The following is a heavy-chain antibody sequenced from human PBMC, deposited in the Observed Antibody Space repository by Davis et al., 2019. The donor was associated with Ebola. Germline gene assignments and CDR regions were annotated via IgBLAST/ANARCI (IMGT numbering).Heavy chain of an antibody. CDR3: AKGAPVDFWSGPHDY. CDR2: ISSSGSTI. D-gene: IGHD3-3*01. J-gene: IGHJ4*02. Sequence: GESLKISCAASGFTFSDYYMSWIRQAPGKGLEWVSYISSSGSTIYYADSVKGRFTISRDNAKNSLYLQMNSLRAEDTALYYCAKGAPVDFWSGPHDYWGQGTLVTVSS. V-gene: IGHV3-11*01. CDR1: GFTFSDYY.